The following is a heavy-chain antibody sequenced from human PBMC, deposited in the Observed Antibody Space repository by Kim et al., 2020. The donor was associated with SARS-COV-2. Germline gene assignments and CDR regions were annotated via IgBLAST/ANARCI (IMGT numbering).Heavy chain of an antibody. CDR1: GYTFTSYG. V-gene: IGHV1-18*01. J-gene: IGHJ6*02. Sequence: ASVKVSCKASGYTFTSYGISWVRQAPGQGLEWMGWISAYNGNTNDAQKLQGRVTMTTDTSTSTAYMELRSLRSDDTAVYYCAVGDCSGGSCNGGDYYYYYGMDVWGQGTTVTVSS. D-gene: IGHD2-15*01. CDR3: AVGDCSGGSCNGGDYYYYYGMDV. CDR2: ISAYNGNT.